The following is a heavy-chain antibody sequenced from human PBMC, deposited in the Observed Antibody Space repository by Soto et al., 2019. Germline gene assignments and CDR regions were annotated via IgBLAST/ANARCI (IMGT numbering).Heavy chain of an antibody. CDR2: INHTEGT. Sequence: SETLSLTCAVYGGSVNGYYWNWIRQPPGTGLEWIGEINHTEGTHYNPSLKSRVTISVDTSKNQFSLTLSSVTAADTAVYSCASLSSTGWFDPWGQGTLVTVSS. V-gene: IGHV4-34*01. J-gene: IGHJ5*02. CDR1: GGSVNGYY. CDR3: ASLSSTGWFDP.